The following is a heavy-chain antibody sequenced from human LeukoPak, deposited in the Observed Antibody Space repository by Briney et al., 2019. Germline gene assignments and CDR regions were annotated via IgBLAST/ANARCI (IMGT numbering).Heavy chain of an antibody. V-gene: IGHV1-2*02. CDR1: GYTFTGYY. CDR2: INPNSGGT. J-gene: IGHJ5*02. Sequence: ASVKVSCKASGYTFTGYYMHWVRQAPGQGLEWMGWINPNSGGTNYAQKFQGRVTVTADASTSTAYMELSSLRSEDTAVYYCARSNYGGHSGVWFDPWGQGTLVTVSS. CDR3: ARSNYGGHSGVWFDP. D-gene: IGHD4-23*01.